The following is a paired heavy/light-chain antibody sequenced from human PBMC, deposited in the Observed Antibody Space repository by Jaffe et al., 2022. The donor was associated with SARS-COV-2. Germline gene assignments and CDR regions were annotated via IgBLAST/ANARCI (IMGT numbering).Heavy chain of an antibody. CDR1: GFTFSGFA. CDR3: ARDRDPGSSRTLDY. D-gene: IGHD2-2*01. Sequence: EVQLVESGGGLVKPGGSLRLSCVASGFTFSGFAMNWVRQAPGKGLEWVSSISSGSGYIYYADSMKGRFTISRDNAKNSLYLQMNSLRAEDTAVYYCARDRDPGSSRTLDYWGHGTLVTVSS. V-gene: IGHV3-21*02. CDR2: ISSGSGYI. J-gene: IGHJ4*01.
Light chain of an antibody. Sequence: QSALTQPASVSGSPGQSITISCTGTSSDVGGYDYVSWFQHHPGKAPKLMIYDVSNRPSGVSNRFSGSKSGNTASLTISGLQAEDEADYYCSSCTSSSTQVFGGGTKVTVL. CDR3: SSCTSSSTQV. J-gene: IGLJ3*02. CDR1: SSDVGGYDY. V-gene: IGLV2-14*03. CDR2: DVS.